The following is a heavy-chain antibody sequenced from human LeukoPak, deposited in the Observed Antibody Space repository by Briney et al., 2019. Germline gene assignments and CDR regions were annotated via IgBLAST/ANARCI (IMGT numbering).Heavy chain of an antibody. V-gene: IGHV3-23*05. CDR2: IKSDGSST. D-gene: IGHD2-15*01. CDR1: GFTFSNYT. J-gene: IGHJ5*02. CDR3: AKGGGDWFDP. Sequence: GGSLRLSCAASGFTFSNYTMSWVRQAPGKGLEWVSTIKSDGSSTSYADSVKGRFTVSRDNSKNTLYLQMNSLRAEDTALYYCAKGGGDWFDPWGQGTLVTVSS.